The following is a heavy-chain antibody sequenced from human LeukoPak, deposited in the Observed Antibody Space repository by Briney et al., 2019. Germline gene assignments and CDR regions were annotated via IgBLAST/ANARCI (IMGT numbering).Heavy chain of an antibody. D-gene: IGHD3-10*01. CDR3: ARGASRFSMVRGVTDAFDI. J-gene: IGHJ3*02. CDR2: ISSVSTTT. CDR1: GFTFSNYN. V-gene: IGHV3-48*01. Sequence: GGSLRLSCAASGFTFSNYNMHWVRQAPGRGLEGVSYISSVSTTTYYADSVKGRFTISRVNSKNTLYLQMNSLRADDTAVYYCARGASRFSMVRGVTDAFDIWGQATMVTVSS.